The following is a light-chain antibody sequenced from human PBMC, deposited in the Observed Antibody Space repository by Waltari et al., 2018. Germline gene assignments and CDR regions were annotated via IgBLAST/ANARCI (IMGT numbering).Light chain of an antibody. J-gene: IGLJ2*01. V-gene: IGLV2-14*03. Sequence: QSALTQPASVSGSPGQSLTISCTGTSSDVGGSNYIPWYQQHPGKAPKLMLYDVSNRPSGVSYRFSGSKSGNSASLTISGLQAEDEADYYCSSYTNSNTLVFGGGINLTVL. CDR1: SSDVGGSNY. CDR3: SSYTNSNTLV. CDR2: DVS.